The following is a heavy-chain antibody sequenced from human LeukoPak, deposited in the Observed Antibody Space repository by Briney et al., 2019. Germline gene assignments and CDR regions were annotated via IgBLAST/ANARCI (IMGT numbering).Heavy chain of an antibody. CDR2: IYYSGST. Sequence: SETLSLTCTVSGYSISSSYYWGWIRQPPGKGLEWIGSIYYSGSTYYNPSLKSRVTISVDTSKNQFSLKLSSVTAADTAVYYCASLITMVRGVIRGWFDPWGQGTLVTVSS. CDR1: GYSISSSYY. CDR3: ASLITMVRGVIRGWFDP. J-gene: IGHJ5*02. V-gene: IGHV4-38-2*02. D-gene: IGHD3-10*01.